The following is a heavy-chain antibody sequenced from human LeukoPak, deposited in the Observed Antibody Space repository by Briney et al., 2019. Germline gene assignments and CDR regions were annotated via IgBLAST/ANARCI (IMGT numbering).Heavy chain of an antibody. CDR2: ISSSGSTI. D-gene: IGHD3-9*01. V-gene: IGHV3-11*04. J-gene: IGHJ4*02. CDR1: GFTFSDYY. CDR3: AKVLDSLLFDY. Sequence: PGGSLRLSCAASGFTFSDYYMSWIRQAPGKGLEWVSYISSSGSTIYYADSVKGRFTISRDNAKNTLYLQMNSLRAEDTAVYYCAKVLDSLLFDYWGQGTLVTVSS.